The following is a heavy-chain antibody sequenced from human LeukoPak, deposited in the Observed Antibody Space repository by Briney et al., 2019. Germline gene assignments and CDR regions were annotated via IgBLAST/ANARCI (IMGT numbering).Heavy chain of an antibody. CDR1: GFTFSSYS. CDR2: ISSSSSYI. CDR3: ARDRCSSTSCYSGY. J-gene: IGHJ4*02. Sequence: GGSLRLSCAASGFTFSSYSMNWVRQAPGKGLEWVSSISSSSSYIYYADSVKGRFTISRENAKNSLYLQMNSLRAEDTAVYYCARDRCSSTSCYSGYWGQGTLVTVSS. D-gene: IGHD2-2*01. V-gene: IGHV3-21*01.